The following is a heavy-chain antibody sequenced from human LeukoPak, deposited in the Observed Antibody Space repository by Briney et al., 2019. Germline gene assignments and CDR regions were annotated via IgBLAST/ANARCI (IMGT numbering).Heavy chain of an antibody. V-gene: IGHV3-33*01. J-gene: IGHJ4*02. Sequence: GRSLRLSCAASGFTFSSYGMHWVRQAPGKGLEWVAVIWYDGSNKYYTDSVKGRFTISRDNSKNTLYLQMNSLRAEDTAVYYCARGGAAPQPDYWGQGTLVTVSS. CDR1: GFTFSSYG. CDR3: ARGGAAPQPDY. D-gene: IGHD6-6*01. CDR2: IWYDGSNK.